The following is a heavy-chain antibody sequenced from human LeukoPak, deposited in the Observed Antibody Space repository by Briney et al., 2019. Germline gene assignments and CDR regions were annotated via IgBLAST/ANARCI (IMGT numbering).Heavy chain of an antibody. CDR2: ISAYNGNT. V-gene: IGHV1-18*01. D-gene: IGHD3-3*01. Sequence: ASVKVFCKASGYTFTNYGISWVRQAPGQGLEWMGWISAYNGNTNYAQKLQGRVTMTTDTSTSTAYMELRSLRSDDTAVYYCARDVYDFWSGYYTWYFDYWGQGTLVTVSS. J-gene: IGHJ4*02. CDR1: GYTFTNYG. CDR3: ARDVYDFWSGYYTWYFDY.